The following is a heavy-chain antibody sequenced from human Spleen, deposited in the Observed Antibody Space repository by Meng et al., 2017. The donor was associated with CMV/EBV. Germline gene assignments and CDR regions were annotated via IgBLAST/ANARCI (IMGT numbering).Heavy chain of an antibody. J-gene: IGHJ4*02. V-gene: IGHV3-30*04. CDR2: MSSDGSNT. Sequence: FTFSVDAMYWVRQAPCKGLECVAVMSSDGSNTFYAGSVKGRFTISRDNSKNTLYLQMSGLRPEDSALYYCARDRIRRAVAVAGHQGYWGQGTLVTVSS. CDR3: ARDRIRRAVAVAGHQGY. D-gene: IGHD6-19*01. CDR1: FTFSVDA.